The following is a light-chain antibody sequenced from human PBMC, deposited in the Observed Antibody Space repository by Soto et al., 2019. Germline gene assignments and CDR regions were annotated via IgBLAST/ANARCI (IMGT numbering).Light chain of an antibody. V-gene: IGKV1-5*03. Sequence: DIPMTQSPSTLSGAVGDRDTITCRASQTISSWLAWYQQKPGKAPKLLIYKASTLKSGVPSRFSGSGSGTEFTLTNSSLQPDDFETYYGQHYNSYSEAFGQGTKVELK. CDR3: QHYNSYSEA. J-gene: IGKJ1*01. CDR2: KAS. CDR1: QTISSW.